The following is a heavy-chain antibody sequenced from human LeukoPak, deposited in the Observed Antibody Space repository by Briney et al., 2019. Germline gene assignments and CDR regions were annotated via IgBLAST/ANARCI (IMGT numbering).Heavy chain of an antibody. D-gene: IGHD4-17*01. CDR3: ARAAVTYAIDI. Sequence: PSETLSLTCTVSGYSICSGYYWGWIRQPPGKGLVWIGTIYHSGSTYYNPSLKSRVTISVDTSKKQFSLKLSSVTAADTAVFSCARAAVTYAIDIWSQGTMVTVSS. J-gene: IGHJ3*02. CDR2: IYHSGST. V-gene: IGHV4-38-2*02. CDR1: GYSICSGYY.